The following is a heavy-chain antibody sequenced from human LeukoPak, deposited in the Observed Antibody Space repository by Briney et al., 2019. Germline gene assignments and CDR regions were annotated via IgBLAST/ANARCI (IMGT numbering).Heavy chain of an antibody. J-gene: IGHJ4*02. D-gene: IGHD3-9*01. CDR3: TKDLYEILTGYHYYFDY. CDR1: GFTFSTYG. Sequence: PGGSLRLSCAASGFTFSTYGMHWVRQAPGKGLEWVAVISYDGGSKYYADSVKGRFTISRDNSENTLYLQMNSLRPGDTAVYYCTKDLYEILTGYHYYFDYWGQGALVTVSS. V-gene: IGHV3-30*18. CDR2: ISYDGGSK.